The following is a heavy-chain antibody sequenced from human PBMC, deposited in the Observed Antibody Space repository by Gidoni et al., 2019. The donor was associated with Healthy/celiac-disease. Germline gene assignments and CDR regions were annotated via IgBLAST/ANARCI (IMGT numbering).Heavy chain of an antibody. CDR3: ARDDTAMVMNYYYGMDV. J-gene: IGHJ6*02. CDR1: GFTFSSYS. Sequence: EVQLVESGGGLVKPGGSLRLSCAASGFTFSSYSMNWVRQAPGKGLEWVSSISSSSSYIYYADSVKGRFTISRDNAKNSLYLQMNSLRAEDTAVYYCARDDTAMVMNYYYGMDVWGQGTTVTVSS. CDR2: ISSSSSYI. D-gene: IGHD5-18*01. V-gene: IGHV3-21*01.